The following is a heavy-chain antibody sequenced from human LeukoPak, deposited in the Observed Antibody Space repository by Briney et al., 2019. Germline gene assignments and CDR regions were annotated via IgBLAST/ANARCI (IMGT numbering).Heavy chain of an antibody. Sequence: TSEPLSLTCAVYGGSFSGYYWSWIRQPPGKGLEWIGEINHSGSTNYNPSLKSRVTISVDTSKNQFSLNLSSGPASDSAGDSLAGIGYQPPPLFDYWGQGTLVTVSS. CDR3: AGIGYQPPPLFDY. J-gene: IGHJ4*02. V-gene: IGHV4-34*01. D-gene: IGHD6-13*01. CDR2: INHSGST. CDR1: GGSFSGYY.